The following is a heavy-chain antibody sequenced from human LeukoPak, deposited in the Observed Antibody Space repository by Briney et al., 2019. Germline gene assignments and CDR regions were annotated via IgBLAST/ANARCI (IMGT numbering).Heavy chain of an antibody. V-gene: IGHV3-30*04. CDR3: AAQPCSGGRCFLDY. CDR1: GFTFSDHA. D-gene: IGHD2-15*01. CDR2: ISYHARDQ. J-gene: IGHJ4*02. Sequence: GGSLRLSCTASGFTFSDHAMHWVRLAPGKGLEWVTVISYHARDQFYADSVKGRFTVSRDNSKNTLYLQMNSLRAEDSAVYYCAAQPCSGGRCFLDYWGQGTLVTVSS.